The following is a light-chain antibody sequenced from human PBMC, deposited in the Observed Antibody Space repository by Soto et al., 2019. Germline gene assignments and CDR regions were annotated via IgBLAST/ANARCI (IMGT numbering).Light chain of an antibody. CDR1: QSFGSTS. CDR3: QQYGSSPSGR. CDR2: GAS. J-gene: IGKJ1*01. Sequence: EFVLTQSPGTLSLSPGETATLSCRASQSFGSTSLAWYQQKPGQSPRLLIYGASSRATGIPDRFSGSGSGTDFTLHISRLEPEDFAVYYCQQYGSSPSGRFGQGTKVEI. V-gene: IGKV3-20*01.